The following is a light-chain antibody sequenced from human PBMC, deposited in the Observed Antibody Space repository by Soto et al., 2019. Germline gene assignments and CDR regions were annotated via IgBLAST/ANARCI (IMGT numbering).Light chain of an antibody. CDR1: QGISNY. CDR2: AAS. J-gene: IGKJ5*01. V-gene: IGKV1-27*01. CDR3: QEYNSAPLP. Sequence: DIQMTQSPSSLSASVGDRVTITCRASQGISNYVAWYQQNPGKVPKLLIYAASTLQPGVPSRFSGSGSGTDFTLTISSLQPADVATYYGQEYNSAPLPCGQGTRLAIK.